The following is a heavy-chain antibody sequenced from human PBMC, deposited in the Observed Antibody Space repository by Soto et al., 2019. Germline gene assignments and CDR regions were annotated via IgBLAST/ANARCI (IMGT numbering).Heavy chain of an antibody. Sequence: GASVKVSCKASGGTFSSYAISWVRQAPGQGLEWMGGIIPIFGTANYAQKFQGRVTITADESTSTAYMELSSLRSEDTAVYYCARGGLAAAGTDWFDPWGQGTLVTSPQ. CDR2: IIPIFGTA. CDR1: GGTFSSYA. V-gene: IGHV1-69*13. CDR3: ARGGLAAAGTDWFDP. D-gene: IGHD6-13*01. J-gene: IGHJ5*02.